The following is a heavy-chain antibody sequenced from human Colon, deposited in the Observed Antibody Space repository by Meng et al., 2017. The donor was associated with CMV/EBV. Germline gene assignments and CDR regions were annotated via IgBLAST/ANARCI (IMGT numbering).Heavy chain of an antibody. CDR1: GFTFSSYA. CDR2: IYSGGGST. Sequence: GESLKISCAASGFTFSSYAMSWVRQAPGKGLEWVAVIYSGGGSTYYADSVKGRFTISRDNSKNTLYLQMNSLRAEDTAVYYCAKSTLAGAWGSFDYWGQGTLVTVSS. D-gene: IGHD6-19*01. CDR3: AKSTLAGAWGSFDY. J-gene: IGHJ4*02. V-gene: IGHV3-23*03.